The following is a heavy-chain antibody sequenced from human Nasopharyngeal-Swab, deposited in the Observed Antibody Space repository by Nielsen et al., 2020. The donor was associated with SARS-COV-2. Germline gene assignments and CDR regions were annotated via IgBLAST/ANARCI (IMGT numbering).Heavy chain of an antibody. CDR3: ARLPSAWGRRDFDY. V-gene: IGHV3-48*04. D-gene: IGHD6-19*01. CDR1: GFPLKNYN. Sequence: GGSLRLSCAVSGFPLKNYNMIWVRQAPGKGLEWLSYISVSSLTTYYADSVKGRFTISRDNAKNTLYLQINSLRVEDTAVYYCARLPSAWGRRDFDYWGQGTLVTVSS. CDR2: ISVSSLTT. J-gene: IGHJ4*02.